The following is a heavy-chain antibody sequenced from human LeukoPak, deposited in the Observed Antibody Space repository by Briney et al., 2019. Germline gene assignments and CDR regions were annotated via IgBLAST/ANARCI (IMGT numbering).Heavy chain of an antibody. CDR1: GYTFTGYY. Sequence: GASVKVSCKASGYTFTGYYMHWVRQAPGQGLEWMGWINPNSGGTNYAQKFQGRVTMTRDTSISTAYMELSRLRSDDTAGYYCARDGYCTNGVCYLVGYSSWFDPWGQGTLVTVSS. V-gene: IGHV1-2*02. D-gene: IGHD2-8*01. J-gene: IGHJ5*02. CDR2: INPNSGGT. CDR3: ARDGYCTNGVCYLVGYSSWFDP.